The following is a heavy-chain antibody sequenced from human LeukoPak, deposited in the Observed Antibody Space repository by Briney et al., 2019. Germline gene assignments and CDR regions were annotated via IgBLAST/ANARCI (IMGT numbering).Heavy chain of an antibody. Sequence: SETLSLTCAVYGGSFSGYYWSWIRQPPGKGLEWIGEINHSGSTNYNPSLKSRVTISVDTSKNQFSLKLSSVTAADTAVYYCATGGIAAPKDYWGQGTLANVSS. V-gene: IGHV4-34*01. D-gene: IGHD6-13*01. J-gene: IGHJ4*02. CDR1: GGSFSGYY. CDR3: ATGGIAAPKDY. CDR2: INHSGST.